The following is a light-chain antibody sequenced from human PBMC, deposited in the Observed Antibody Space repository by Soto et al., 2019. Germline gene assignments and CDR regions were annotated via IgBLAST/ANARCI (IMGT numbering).Light chain of an antibody. CDR1: QTISSW. V-gene: IGKV1-5*03. CDR2: KAS. J-gene: IGKJ5*01. CDR3: QQYNSDSPIP. Sequence: IHMTHSPSALSVSVYDRVTITCRASQTISSWLAWYQQKPGKAPKLLIYKASTLKSGVPSRFSGSGSGTEFTLTISSLQPEDFATYYCQQYNSDSPIPFGQVTLLEIK.